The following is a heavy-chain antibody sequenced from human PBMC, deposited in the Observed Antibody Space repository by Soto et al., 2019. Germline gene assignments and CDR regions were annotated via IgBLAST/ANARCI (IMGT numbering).Heavy chain of an antibody. CDR2: IYSGGST. CDR3: ARQEDLAVAGIVGFRSAFDI. V-gene: IGHV3-66*04. J-gene: IGHJ3*02. D-gene: IGHD6-19*01. CDR1: GFTVSSNY. Sequence: HPGGSLRLSCAASGFTVSSNYMSWVRQAPGKGLEWVSVIYSGGSTYYADSVKDRFTISRDNSKNTLYLQMNSLRAEDTAVYYCARQEDLAVAGIVGFRSAFDIWGQGTMVTVSS.